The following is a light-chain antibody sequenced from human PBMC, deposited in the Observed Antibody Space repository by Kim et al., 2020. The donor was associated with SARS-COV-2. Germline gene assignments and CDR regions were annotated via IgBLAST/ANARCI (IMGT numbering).Light chain of an antibody. V-gene: IGKV3-20*01. CDR1: QSVSSSY. CDR3: QQFGSSLYP. CDR2: GAS. J-gene: IGKJ2*01. Sequence: IVLTQSPGSMSLSPGERATLSCRASQSVSSSYLAWYQQKPGQAPRLLIYGASSRATGIPDRFSGSGSGTDFTLTISRLEPDDFAVYYCQQFGSSLYPFGQGTPLAI.